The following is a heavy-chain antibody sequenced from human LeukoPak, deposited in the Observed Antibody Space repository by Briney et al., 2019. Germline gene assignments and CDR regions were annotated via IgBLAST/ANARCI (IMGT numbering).Heavy chain of an antibody. CDR1: GGSINSYW. Sequence: SETLSLTCSVSGGSINSYWWSWIRQPAGKGLQFIGRIYTTGMTNYNPSLKSRVSMSVDTSKNQFSLELRSVTAADTAVYFCARAGYTISSYRFDYWGQGALVTVSS. D-gene: IGHD3-16*02. CDR2: IYTTGMT. CDR3: ARAGYTISSYRFDY. V-gene: IGHV4-4*07. J-gene: IGHJ4*02.